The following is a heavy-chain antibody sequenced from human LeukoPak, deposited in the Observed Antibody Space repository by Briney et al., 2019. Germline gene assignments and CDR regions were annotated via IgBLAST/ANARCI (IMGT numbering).Heavy chain of an antibody. Sequence: SETLSLTCAVYGGSFSGYYWSWIRQPPGKGLEWIGEINHSGSTNYNPSLKSRVTISVDTSKNQFSLKLSFVTAADTAVYYCARGGHYYDSSGYFDYWGQGTLVTVSS. J-gene: IGHJ4*02. CDR3: ARGGHYYDSSGYFDY. V-gene: IGHV4-34*01. CDR1: GGSFSGYY. CDR2: INHSGST. D-gene: IGHD3-22*01.